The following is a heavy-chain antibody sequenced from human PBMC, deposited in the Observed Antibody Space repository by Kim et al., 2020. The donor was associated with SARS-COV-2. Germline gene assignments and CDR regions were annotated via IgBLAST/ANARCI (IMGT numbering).Heavy chain of an antibody. CDR1: GFTFSSYW. J-gene: IGHJ5*02. D-gene: IGHD2-15*01. V-gene: IGHV3-7*03. CDR3: ARDLGPDCSGGSCYFVGPVYNWFDP. Sequence: GGSLRLSCAASGFTFSSYWMSWVRQAPGKGLEWVANIKQDGSEKYYVDSVKGRFTISRDNAKNSLYLQMNSLRAEDTAVYYCARDLGPDCSGGSCYFVGPVYNWFDPWGQGTLVTVSS. CDR2: IKQDGSEK.